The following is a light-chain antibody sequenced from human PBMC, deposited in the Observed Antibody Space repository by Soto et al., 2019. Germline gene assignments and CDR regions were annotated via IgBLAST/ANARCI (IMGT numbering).Light chain of an antibody. V-gene: IGKV4-1*01. CDR1: QSVLYSSNNKNY. Sequence: EIVMTQSPDSLAVSLGERATINCKSSQSVLYSSNNKNYLAWYQQKPGQPPKLLIYWASTRESGVPDRFSGSGSGTDFTLTISSLQAEDVAVYYCQQYYSTWTVGQGTKVEIK. J-gene: IGKJ1*01. CDR3: QQYYSTWT. CDR2: WAS.